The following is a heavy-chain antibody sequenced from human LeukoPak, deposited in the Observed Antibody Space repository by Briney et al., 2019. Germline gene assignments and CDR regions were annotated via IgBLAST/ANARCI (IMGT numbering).Heavy chain of an antibody. CDR3: ARDLLEWLHYFDY. Sequence: GSLRLSCAASGFTFSSYWMSWVRQAPGKGLEWVANIKQDGSEKYYVDSVKGRFTISRDNAKNSLYLQMNSLRAEDTPVYYCARDLLEWLHYFDYWGQGTLVTVSS. CDR1: GFTFSSYW. CDR2: IKQDGSEK. V-gene: IGHV3-7*01. J-gene: IGHJ4*02. D-gene: IGHD3-3*01.